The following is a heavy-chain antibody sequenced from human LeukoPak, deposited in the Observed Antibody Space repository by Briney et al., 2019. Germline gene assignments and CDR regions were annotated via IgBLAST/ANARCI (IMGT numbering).Heavy chain of an antibody. CDR1: GGSISSGGYY. CDR2: IYHSGST. D-gene: IGHD3-3*01. J-gene: IGHJ6*03. CDR3: ALSIFGDPTGYYMDV. Sequence: SQTLSLTCTVSGGSISSGGYYWSWIRQPPGKGLEWIGYIYHSGSTYYNPSLKSRVTISVDRSKNQFSLKLSSVTAADTAVYYCALSIFGDPTGYYMDVWGKGTTVTVSS. V-gene: IGHV4-30-2*01.